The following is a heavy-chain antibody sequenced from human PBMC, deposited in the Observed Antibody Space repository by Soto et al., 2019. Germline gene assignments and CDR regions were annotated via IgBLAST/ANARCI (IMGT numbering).Heavy chain of an antibody. CDR2: ISGSGDGT. J-gene: IGHJ3*02. D-gene: IGHD3-3*01. CDR1: GFTVNSHA. CDR3: ARSTEITIFGVVISPTDAFDI. V-gene: IGHV3-23*01. Sequence: GGSLRLSCAASGFTVNSHAMSWVRQAPGKGLEWVASISGSGDGTYYGDSVKGRFTISRDSSSSTLYLQMNSLRAEDTAVYYCARSTEITIFGVVISPTDAFDIWGQGTMVTVS.